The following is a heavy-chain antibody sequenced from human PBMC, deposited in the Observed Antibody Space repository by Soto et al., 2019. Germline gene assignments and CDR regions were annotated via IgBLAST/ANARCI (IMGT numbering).Heavy chain of an antibody. CDR1: EFTFSSYE. CDR2: ISSSGTTI. CDR3: ARGSKDSYPGSRIFDF. J-gene: IGHJ4*02. Sequence: GSLRLSCVASEFTFSSYEMNWVRQAPGKGPEWVSYISSSGTTIYYTDSVKGRFTISGDNSKKTLYLQMSSLRADDSAVYFCARGSKDSYPGSRIFDFWGRGTLVTVSS. V-gene: IGHV3-48*03. D-gene: IGHD3-10*01.